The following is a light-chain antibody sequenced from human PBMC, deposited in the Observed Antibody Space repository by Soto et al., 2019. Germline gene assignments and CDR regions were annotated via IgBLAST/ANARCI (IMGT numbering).Light chain of an antibody. Sequence: DIQITQSPSTLSASVGDRVTITCRASQSISNWLAWYQQKPGKAPKLLIYKASSLESGVPSRFSGSGSGTEFTLTISSLQPDDFATYYCQQYNSYSYTFGQGTKLEIK. J-gene: IGKJ2*01. V-gene: IGKV1-5*03. CDR2: KAS. CDR1: QSISNW. CDR3: QQYNSYSYT.